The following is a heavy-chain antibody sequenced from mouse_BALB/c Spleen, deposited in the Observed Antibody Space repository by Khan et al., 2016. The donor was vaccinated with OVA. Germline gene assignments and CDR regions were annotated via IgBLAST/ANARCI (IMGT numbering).Heavy chain of an antibody. J-gene: IGHJ2*01. CDR1: GYSFTDYN. V-gene: IGHV1-39*01. CDR3: TRLGTNYSFDY. CDR2: IDPYYGDA. Sequence: EVQLQESGPELDKPGASVKISCKASGYSFTDYNMNWVKQSNGKSLEWIGNIDPYYGDAHYNQKFKGKATLTVDRSSSTAYMQLKSLTSEDSAVYYCTRLGTNYSFDYWGHGTTLTVSS. D-gene: IGHD2-1*01.